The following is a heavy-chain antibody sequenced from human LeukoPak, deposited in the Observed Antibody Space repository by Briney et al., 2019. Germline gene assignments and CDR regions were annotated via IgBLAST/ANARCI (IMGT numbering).Heavy chain of an antibody. CDR2: ISSNGGST. CDR1: GFTFSSYA. V-gene: IGHV3-64D*06. D-gene: IGHD6-19*01. Sequence: PGGSLRLSCSAPGFTFSSYAMHWVRQAPGKGLEYVSAISSNGGSTYYADSVKGRFTISRDNSKNTLYLQMSSLRAEDTAVYYCVKDMGIAVAGFDYWGQGTLVTVSS. CDR3: VKDMGIAVAGFDY. J-gene: IGHJ4*02.